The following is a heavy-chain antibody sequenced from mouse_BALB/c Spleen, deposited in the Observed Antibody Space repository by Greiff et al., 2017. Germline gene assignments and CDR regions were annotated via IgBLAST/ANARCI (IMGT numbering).Heavy chain of an antibody. Sequence: EVMLVESGGGLVKLGGSLKLSCAASGFTFSSYYMSWVRQTPEKRLELVAAINSNGGSTYYPDTVKGRFTISRDNAKNTLYLQMSSLKSEDTALYYCARHKDGNEGYFDVWGAGTTVTVSS. V-gene: IGHV5-6-2*01. CDR1: GFTFSSYY. CDR3: ARHKDGNEGYFDV. D-gene: IGHD2-3*01. CDR2: INSNGGST. J-gene: IGHJ1*01.